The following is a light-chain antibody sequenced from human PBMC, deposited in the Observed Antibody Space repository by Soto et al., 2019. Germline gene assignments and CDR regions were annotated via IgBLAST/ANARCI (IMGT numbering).Light chain of an antibody. J-gene: IGLJ1*01. Sequence: QSVLTQPPSVSGAPGQRVTISCTGSSSNIGAGYDVHWYQQLPGTAPKLLIFGNSNRPSGVPDRFSGSKSGTSASLAITGLQAEDEADYYCQSYESSSLSGYVFVTGTKLTVL. CDR1: SSNIGAGYD. CDR2: GNS. V-gene: IGLV1-40*01. CDR3: QSYESSSLSGYV.